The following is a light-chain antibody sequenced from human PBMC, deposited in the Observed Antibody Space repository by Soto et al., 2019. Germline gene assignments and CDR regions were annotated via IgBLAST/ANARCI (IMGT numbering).Light chain of an antibody. Sequence: EIVSTQSPATLSLSPGERATLSCRTSQSVSSYLAWYQQKPGQAPRLLVYDASKRATGITARFSGSGSGTDFTLTISSLEPEDSAVYYCQQRANLPHTFGQGIKLEMK. CDR1: QSVSSY. J-gene: IGKJ2*01. CDR3: QQRANLPHT. CDR2: DAS. V-gene: IGKV3-11*01.